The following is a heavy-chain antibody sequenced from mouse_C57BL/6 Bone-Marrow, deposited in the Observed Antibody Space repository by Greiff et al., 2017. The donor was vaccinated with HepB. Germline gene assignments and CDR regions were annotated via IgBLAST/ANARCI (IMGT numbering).Heavy chain of an antibody. CDR1: GFNIKDYY. CDR3: AEGIYGNYLYYAMDY. CDR2: IDPEDGET. V-gene: IGHV14-2*01. D-gene: IGHD2-1*01. J-gene: IGHJ4*01. Sequence: EVQGVESGAELVKPGASVKLSCTASGFNIKDYYMHWVKQRTEQGLEWIGRIDPEDGETKYAPKFQGKATITADTSSNTAYLQLSSLTSEDTAVYYCAEGIYGNYLYYAMDYWGQGTSVTVSS.